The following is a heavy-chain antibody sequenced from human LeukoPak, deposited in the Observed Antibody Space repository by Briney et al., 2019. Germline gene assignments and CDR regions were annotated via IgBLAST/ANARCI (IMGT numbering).Heavy chain of an antibody. CDR1: GDSINSYY. CDR3: ARHYPYGSSSYSPFYFDY. D-gene: IGHD3-10*01. CDR2: IYYSGST. Sequence: PSETLSLTCTVSGDSINSYYWSWTRQPPGKGLEWIGYIYYSGSTNYNPSLKSRVTISVDTSKNQFSLKLSSVTAADTGVYYCARHYPYGSSSYSPFYFDYWGQGTLVTVSS. V-gene: IGHV4-59*08. J-gene: IGHJ4*02.